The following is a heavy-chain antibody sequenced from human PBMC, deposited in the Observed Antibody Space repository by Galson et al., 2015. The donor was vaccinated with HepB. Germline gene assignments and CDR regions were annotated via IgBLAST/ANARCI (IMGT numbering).Heavy chain of an antibody. D-gene: IGHD5-24*01. Sequence: SVKVSCKASGYRFNDKAIHWVRQAPGQRPEWMGWINAGNGYTKYSQKFQGRFTMTTDTSASTIYMEVSNLQSTDTAVYYCARDRESNLLDYWGQGTLVFVSP. CDR1: GYRFNDKA. V-gene: IGHV1-3*01. J-gene: IGHJ4*02. CDR3: ARDRESNLLDY. CDR2: INAGNGYT.